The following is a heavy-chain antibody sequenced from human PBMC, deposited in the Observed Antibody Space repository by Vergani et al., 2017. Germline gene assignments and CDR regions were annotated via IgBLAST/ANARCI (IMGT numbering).Heavy chain of an antibody. Sequence: EVQLVESGGGLVKPGGSLRLSCAASGFTFSSYSMNWVRQAPGKGLEWVSSISSSSSYIYYAYSVKGRFTISRDNAKNSLYLQMNSLRAEDTAVYYCARGYCSGGSCYYNWFDPWGQGTLVTVSS. CDR1: GFTFSSYS. D-gene: IGHD2-15*01. J-gene: IGHJ5*02. CDR3: ARGYCSGGSCYYNWFDP. CDR2: ISSSSSYI. V-gene: IGHV3-21*01.